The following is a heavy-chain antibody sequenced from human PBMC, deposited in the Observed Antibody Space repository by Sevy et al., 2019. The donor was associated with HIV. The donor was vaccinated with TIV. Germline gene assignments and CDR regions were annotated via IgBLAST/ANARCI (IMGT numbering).Heavy chain of an antibody. Sequence: GGSLRLSCAASGFTFSSYPMHWVRQAPGKGLEWVAIISFDGNTKYYADSVKGRFTISRDNSKNTLYLQMNSLRAEDTALYYCARETTILPRGAFDIWGQGTMVTVSS. J-gene: IGHJ3*02. D-gene: IGHD1-26*01. CDR3: ARETTILPRGAFDI. V-gene: IGHV3-30-3*01. CDR1: GFTFSSYP. CDR2: ISFDGNTK.